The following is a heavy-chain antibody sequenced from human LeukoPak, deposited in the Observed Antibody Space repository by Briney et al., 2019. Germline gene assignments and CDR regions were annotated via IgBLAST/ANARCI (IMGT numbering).Heavy chain of an antibody. CDR2: ISGSGGST. Sequence: GGSLRLSCAACGFTFRSYAMSWVRQAPGKGLEWVSAISGSGGSTYYADSVKGRFTISRDNSTNTLYLQMNSLRAEDTAVYYCAKDGILRWPFDYWGQGTLVTVSS. CDR1: GFTFRSYA. J-gene: IGHJ4*02. V-gene: IGHV3-23*01. CDR3: AKDGILRWPFDY. D-gene: IGHD4-17*01.